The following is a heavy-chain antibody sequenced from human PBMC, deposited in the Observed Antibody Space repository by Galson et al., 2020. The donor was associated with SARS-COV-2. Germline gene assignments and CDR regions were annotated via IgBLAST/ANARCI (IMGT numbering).Heavy chain of an antibody. D-gene: IGHD3-22*01. V-gene: IGHV3-11*06. CDR2: ISSSSSYT. Sequence: LSLTCAASGFTFSDYYMSWIRQAPGKGLEWVSYISSSSSYTNYADSVKGRFTISRDNAKNSLYLQMNSLRAEDTAVYYCARGNHYYDSSGYYFPGDDAFDIWGQGTMVTVSS. CDR1: GFTFSDYY. CDR3: ARGNHYYDSSGYYFPGDDAFDI. J-gene: IGHJ3*02.